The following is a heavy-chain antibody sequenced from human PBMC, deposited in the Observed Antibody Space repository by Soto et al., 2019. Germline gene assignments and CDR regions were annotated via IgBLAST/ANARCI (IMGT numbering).Heavy chain of an antibody. CDR1: GFNFKTYA. D-gene: IGHD6-13*01. J-gene: IGHJ5*02. V-gene: IGHV3-30*04. Sequence: QVQLVESGGGVVQAGRSLRLSCVVFGFNFKTYAIHWVRQAPGKGLEWVAVISYDGSLEYYADSVKGRFTISRDKSKNTLYLQMNSLRGEDTAVYYCASAAYSRSWNWLDPWGQGTLVTVSS. CDR2: ISYDGSLE. CDR3: ASAAYSRSWNWLDP.